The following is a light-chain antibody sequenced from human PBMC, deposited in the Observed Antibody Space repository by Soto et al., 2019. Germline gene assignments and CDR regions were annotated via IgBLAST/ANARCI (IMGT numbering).Light chain of an antibody. J-gene: IGKJ2*01. V-gene: IGKV1-33*01. CDR2: GAS. CDR3: QQYDHLPRT. Sequence: DIQMTQSPSSLSASVGDRVTITCQASQDISNYLNWYQQKPGQAPKLLIYGASNLETGVPSRFSAGGSGTDFTFTINSLQPEDIATYYCQQYDHLPRTFGQGTKLEIK. CDR1: QDISNY.